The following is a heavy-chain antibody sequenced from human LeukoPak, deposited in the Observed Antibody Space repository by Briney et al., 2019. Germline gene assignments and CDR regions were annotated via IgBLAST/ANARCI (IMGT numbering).Heavy chain of an antibody. D-gene: IGHD6-19*01. CDR1: GFTFAEYS. J-gene: IGHJ4*02. CDR2: INRNGGAI. Sequence: GGSLRLSCSASGFTFAEYSMHWVRQAPGKGLEWVSVINRNGGAIQYADSVKGRFIISRDNSKDSLYLQMNSLRTEDTALYYCTKEHSSGWPTIDCWGQGTLVTVSS. V-gene: IGHV3-43*01. CDR3: TKEHSSGWPTIDC.